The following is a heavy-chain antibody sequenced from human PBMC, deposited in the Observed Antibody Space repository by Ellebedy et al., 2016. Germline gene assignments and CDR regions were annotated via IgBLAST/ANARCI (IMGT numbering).Heavy chain of an antibody. V-gene: IGHV4-34*01. J-gene: IGHJ4*02. Sequence: SETLSLXCAVYGGSFSGYYWSWIRQPPGKGLEWIGEINHSGSTNYNPSLKSRVTISVDTSKNQFSLKLSSVTAADTAVYYCARERGDYYGSGTQLVYWGQGTLVTVSS. D-gene: IGHD3-10*01. CDR1: GGSFSGYY. CDR2: INHSGST. CDR3: ARERGDYYGSGTQLVY.